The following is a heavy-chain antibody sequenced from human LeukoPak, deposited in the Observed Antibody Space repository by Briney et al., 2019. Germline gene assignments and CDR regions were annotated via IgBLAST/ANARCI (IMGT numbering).Heavy chain of an antibody. D-gene: IGHD3-22*01. CDR3: ARVREYYYDSSGYIYYYYYYMDV. CDR1: GFTFSSYE. J-gene: IGHJ6*03. V-gene: IGHV3-48*03. CDR2: ISSSGSTI. Sequence: GGSLRLSCAASGFTFSSYEMNWVRQAPGKGLEWASYISSSGSTIYYADSVKGRFTISRDNAKNSLYLQMNSLRAEDTAVYYCARVREYYYDSSGYIYYYYYYMDVWGKGTTVTVSS.